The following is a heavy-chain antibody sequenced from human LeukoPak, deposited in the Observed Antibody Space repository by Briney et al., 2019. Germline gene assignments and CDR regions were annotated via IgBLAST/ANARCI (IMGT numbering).Heavy chain of an antibody. V-gene: IGHV3-7*01. CDR2: IKPDGSEI. CDR3: STSLNY. J-gene: IGHJ4*02. Sequence: AGGSLRLSCAASGFTFSNYWMDWVRQAPGKGLEWVANIKPDGSEIYYVDSVKGRFTISRDNAENSLYLQMNSLRVEDTAIYYCSTSLNYWGQGTLVTVSS. CDR1: GFTFSNYW.